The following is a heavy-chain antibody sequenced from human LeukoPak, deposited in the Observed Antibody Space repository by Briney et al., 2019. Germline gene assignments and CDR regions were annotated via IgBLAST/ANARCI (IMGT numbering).Heavy chain of an antibody. J-gene: IGHJ4*02. V-gene: IGHV4-39*01. CDR1: GGSISNSSFY. Sequence: PSETLSLTCTVSGGSISNSSFYWGWIRQPPGKGLECIASISYPGSTFYNPSLRSRVTISVDTSKNQFSLRLSSVTAADTAVYYCASSLELDYWGQGTLVTVSS. CDR3: ASSLELDY. D-gene: IGHD1-1*01. CDR2: ISYPGST.